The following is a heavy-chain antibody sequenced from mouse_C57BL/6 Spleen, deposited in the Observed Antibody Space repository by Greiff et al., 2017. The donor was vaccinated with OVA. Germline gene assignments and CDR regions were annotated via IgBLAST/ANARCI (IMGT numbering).Heavy chain of an antibody. D-gene: IGHD4-1*01. CDR2: IYPSDSET. V-gene: IGHV1-61*01. Sequence: QVQLKQPGAELVRPGSSVKLSCKASGYTFTRYWMDWVKQRPGQGLEWIGNIYPSDSETHYNQKFKDKATLTVDKSSSTAYMQLSSLTSEDSAVYYCARDWAGDDWGQGTTLTVSS. J-gene: IGHJ2*01. CDR3: ARDWAGDD. CDR1: GYTFTRYW.